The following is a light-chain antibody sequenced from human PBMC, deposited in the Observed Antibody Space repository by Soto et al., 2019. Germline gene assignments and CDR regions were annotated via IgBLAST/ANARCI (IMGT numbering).Light chain of an antibody. J-gene: IGKJ1*01. V-gene: IGKV3-20*01. CDR3: QKYGSSRT. Sequence: EIVLTQSPGTLSLSPGERATLSCRARQSVSSSYLAWYQQKPGQAPRLLIYGTSNRATGIPDTYSGSGSGTDFALLSTRLEPEDFAMYYCQKYGSSRTISQGTKVDIQ. CDR2: GTS. CDR1: QSVSSSY.